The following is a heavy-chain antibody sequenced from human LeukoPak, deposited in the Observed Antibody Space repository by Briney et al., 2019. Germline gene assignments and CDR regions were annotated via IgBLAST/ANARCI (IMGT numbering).Heavy chain of an antibody. Sequence: GASVKVSCKASGGTFSSYAISWVRQAPGQGLEWMGGIIPIFGTANYAQKFQGRVTITADESTSTAYMELSSLRSEDTAVYYCARDRIAAAGTVDYFDYWGQGTLVTVSS. D-gene: IGHD6-13*01. CDR1: GGTFSSYA. CDR2: IIPIFGTA. CDR3: ARDRIAAAGTVDYFDY. V-gene: IGHV1-69*13. J-gene: IGHJ4*02.